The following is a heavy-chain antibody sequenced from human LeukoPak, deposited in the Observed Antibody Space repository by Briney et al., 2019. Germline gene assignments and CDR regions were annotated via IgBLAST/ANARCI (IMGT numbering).Heavy chain of an antibody. J-gene: IGHJ4*02. V-gene: IGHV5-10-1*01. Sequence: GESLRISCKGSGYSFTSYWISWVRQMPGKGLEWMGRIDPSDSYTNYSPSFQGHVTISADKSISTAYLQWSSLKASDTAMYYCVTTLNYGSGSRELDYWGQGTLVTVSS. CDR3: VTTLNYGSGSRELDY. CDR2: IDPSDSYT. CDR1: GYSFTSYW. D-gene: IGHD3-10*01.